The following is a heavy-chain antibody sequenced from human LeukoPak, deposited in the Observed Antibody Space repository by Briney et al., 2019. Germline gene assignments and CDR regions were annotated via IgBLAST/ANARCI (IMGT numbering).Heavy chain of an antibody. D-gene: IGHD5-18*01. CDR2: IYYSGST. CDR3: ARMVVGTAMVFDY. V-gene: IGHV4-59*01. CDR1: GGSISSYY. Sequence: SETLSLTCTVSGGSISSYYWSWIRQPPGKGLEWLGYIYYSGSTNYNPSLKSRVTISVDTSKNQFSLKLSSVTAADTAVYYCARMVVGTAMVFDYWGQGTLVTVSS. J-gene: IGHJ4*02.